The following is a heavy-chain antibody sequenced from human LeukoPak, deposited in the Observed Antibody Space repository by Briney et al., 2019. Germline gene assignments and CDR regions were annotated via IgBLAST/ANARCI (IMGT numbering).Heavy chain of an antibody. V-gene: IGHV1-18*01. CDR3: ARSDIVVVPAATVGDY. D-gene: IGHD2-2*01. CDR1: GYTFTSYG. J-gene: IGHJ4*02. Sequence: ASVKVSCKASGYTFTSYGISWVRQAPGQGLEWMGWISAYNGNTNYARKLQGRVTMTTDTSTSTAYMELRSLRSDDTAVYYCARSDIVVVPAATVGDYWGQGTLVTVSS. CDR2: ISAYNGNT.